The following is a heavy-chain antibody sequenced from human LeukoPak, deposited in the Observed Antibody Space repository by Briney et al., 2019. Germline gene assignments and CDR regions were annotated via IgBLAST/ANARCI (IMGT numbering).Heavy chain of an antibody. CDR3: ASFLDGDYPDY. V-gene: IGHV4-30-4*08. CDR2: IYYSGST. CDR1: GGSFSGYY. J-gene: IGHJ4*02. D-gene: IGHD4-17*01. Sequence: TSETLSLTCAVYGGSFSGYYWSWIRQPPGKGLEWIGYIYYSGSTYYIPSLKSRVTISVDTSKNQFSLKLSSVTAADTAVYYCASFLDGDYPDYWGQGTLVTVSS.